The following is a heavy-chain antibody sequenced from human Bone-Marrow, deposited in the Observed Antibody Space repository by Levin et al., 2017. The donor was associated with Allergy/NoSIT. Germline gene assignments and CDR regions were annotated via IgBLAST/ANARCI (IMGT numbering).Heavy chain of an antibody. CDR3: AKIVGLIWSDIQAAGYFDV. CDR2: ITTSGDNT. Sequence: PGGSLRLSCEASGLTISNFAMTWVRQAPGKGLEWVSSITTSGDNTYSADSVKGRFTISRDTSNNTLHLQMNSLRAEDAAIYYCAKIVGLIWSDIQAAGYFDVWSRGTLVTVSS. J-gene: IGHJ2*01. D-gene: IGHD3-3*01. V-gene: IGHV3-23*01. CDR1: GLTISNFA.